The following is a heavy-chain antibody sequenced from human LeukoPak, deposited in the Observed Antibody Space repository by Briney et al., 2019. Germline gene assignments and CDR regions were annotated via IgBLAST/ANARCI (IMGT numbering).Heavy chain of an antibody. Sequence: PGGSLRLSCAASGFTFSGYSMNWVRQAPGKGLEWVSSISSSSSYIYYADSVKGRFTISRDNAKNSLYLQMNSLRAEDTAVYYCASQRSSGSYYHAFDIWGQGTMVTVSS. CDR3: ASQRSSGSYYHAFDI. V-gene: IGHV3-21*01. CDR2: ISSSSSYI. J-gene: IGHJ3*02. D-gene: IGHD1-26*01. CDR1: GFTFSGYS.